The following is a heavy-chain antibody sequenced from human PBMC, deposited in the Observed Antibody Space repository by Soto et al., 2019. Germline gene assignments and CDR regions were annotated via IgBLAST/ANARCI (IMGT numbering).Heavy chain of an antibody. CDR2: FDPEDGET. J-gene: IGHJ6*02. D-gene: IGHD4-17*01. CDR1: GYTLTELS. CDR3: ARTTVTAMGDYYGMDV. V-gene: IGHV1-24*01. Sequence: QVQLVQSGAEVKKPGASVKVSCKVSGYTLTELSMHWVRQAPGKGLEWMGGFDPEDGETIYAQKFHGRVTMTEDPSTDTAYVEMSSVRAEDTAVYYCARTTVTAMGDYYGMDVWGQGTTVTVSS.